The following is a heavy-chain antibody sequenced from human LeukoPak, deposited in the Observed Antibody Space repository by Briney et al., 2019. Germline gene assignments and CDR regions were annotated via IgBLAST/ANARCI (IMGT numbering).Heavy chain of an antibody. CDR3: ARDYGEYYYDSSGYYGGFDY. CDR1: GFTFSSYA. J-gene: IGHJ4*02. D-gene: IGHD3-22*01. CDR2: ISYDGSNK. V-gene: IGHV3-30*04. Sequence: SGGSLRLSCAASGFTFSSYAMHWVRQAPGKGLEWVAVISYDGSNKYYADSVKGRFTISRDNSKNTLYLQMNSLRAEDTAVYYCARDYGEYYYDSSGYYGGFDYWGQGTLVTVSS.